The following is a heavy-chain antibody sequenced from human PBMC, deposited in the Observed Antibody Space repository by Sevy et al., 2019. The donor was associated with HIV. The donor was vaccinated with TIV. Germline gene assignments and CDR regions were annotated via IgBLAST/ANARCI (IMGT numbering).Heavy chain of an antibody. CDR2: IEYDGSKK. CDR3: ARDRFSGSLDY. Sequence: GGSLRLSCAASGFTFRSYAMHWVRQAPGKGLERVALIEYDGSKKYYADSVKGRFTISRDNSKNTLYLQMNSLRAEDTATYYCARDRFSGSLDYWCQGTLVTVSS. CDR1: GFTFRSYA. V-gene: IGHV3-30*04. J-gene: IGHJ4*02. D-gene: IGHD1-26*01.